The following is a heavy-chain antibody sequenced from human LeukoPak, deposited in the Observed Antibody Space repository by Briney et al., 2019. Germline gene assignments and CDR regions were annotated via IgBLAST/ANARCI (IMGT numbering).Heavy chain of an antibody. Sequence: SETQSLTCTVSGYSISSGYYWGWIRQPPGKGLEWIGSIYHSGSTYYNPSLKSRVTISVDTSKNQFSLKLSSVTAADTAVYFCARGPYSYDSSGAFDIWGQGTMVTVSS. V-gene: IGHV4-38-2*02. D-gene: IGHD3-22*01. CDR2: IYHSGST. J-gene: IGHJ3*02. CDR1: GYSISSGYY. CDR3: ARGPYSYDSSGAFDI.